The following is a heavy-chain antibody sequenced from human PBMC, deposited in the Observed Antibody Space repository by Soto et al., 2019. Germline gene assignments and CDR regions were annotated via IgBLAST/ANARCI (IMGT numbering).Heavy chain of an antibody. Sequence: QVQLVQSGAEVKKPGSSVKVSCKASGGTFDTYAISWVRQAPGQGLEWMGGVIPMFLKPNYAQKFKGRVTITAVKSTNTVYMEVISLMSEDTAVYYCVRGGGEMANPPPYLYWGQGTQVTVSS. J-gene: IGHJ4*02. CDR1: GGTFDTYA. CDR3: VRGGGEMANPPPYLY. CDR2: VIPMFLKP. D-gene: IGHD3-16*01. V-gene: IGHV1-69*06.